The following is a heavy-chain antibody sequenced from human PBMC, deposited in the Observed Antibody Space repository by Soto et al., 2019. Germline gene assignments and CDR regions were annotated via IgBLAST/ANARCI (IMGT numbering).Heavy chain of an antibody. CDR3: ARIAAVAGTNHIRYFDL. J-gene: IGHJ2*01. CDR1: GYTFTSYG. Sequence: QVQLVQSGAEVKKPGASVKVSCKASGYTFTSYGISWVRQAPGQGLEWMGWISAYNGNTNYAQKLQGRVTMTTDTSTSTAYMELRSLRSDDTAVYYCARIAAVAGTNHIRYFDLWGRGTLVTVSS. D-gene: IGHD6-19*01. CDR2: ISAYNGNT. V-gene: IGHV1-18*01.